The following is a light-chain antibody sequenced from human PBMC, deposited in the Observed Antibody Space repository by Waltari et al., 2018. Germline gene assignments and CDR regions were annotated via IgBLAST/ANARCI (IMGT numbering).Light chain of an antibody. CDR3: QQYYSTPSWT. V-gene: IGKV4-1*01. CDR2: WAS. Sequence: DIVMTQSPDSLAVSLGERATINCKSSPNVLYSSNNKNYLAWYQQKPGQPPKLLIYWASTRESGVPDRFSGSGSGTDFTLTISSLQAEDVAVYYCQQYYSTPSWTFGQGTKVEIK. J-gene: IGKJ1*01. CDR1: PNVLYSSNNKNY.